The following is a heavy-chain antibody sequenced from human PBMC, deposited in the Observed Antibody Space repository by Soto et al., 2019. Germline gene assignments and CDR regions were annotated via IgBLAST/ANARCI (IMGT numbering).Heavy chain of an antibody. V-gene: IGHV4-59*08. J-gene: IGHJ6*03. CDR2: IYYSGST. D-gene: IGHD3-3*01. Sequence: SETLSLTCTVSGGSISSYYWSWIRQPPGKGLEWIGYIYYSGSTNYNPSLKSRVTISVDTAKNQFSLKLSSVTSADTAVYYCARSNLVRYYDFGSGYYSDYMDVWGKGTTVTVSS. CDR3: ARSNLVRYYDFGSGYYSDYMDV. CDR1: GGSISSYY.